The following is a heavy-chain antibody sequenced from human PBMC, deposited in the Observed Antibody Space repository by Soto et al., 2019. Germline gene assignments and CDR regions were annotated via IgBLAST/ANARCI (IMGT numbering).Heavy chain of an antibody. CDR2: IIPILNTA. V-gene: IGHV1-69*01. CDR1: GGTFSSYS. Sequence: QVHLVQSGAEVKKPGSSVRVSCKTSGGTFSSYSFTWVRQAPGQGLEWMGEIIPILNTANFAQKFQSRVTITADEPTSTVYMDLSSMLPDDTAVYYCARVDYDSTYGFYYYGLDVWGQGTPVTVSS. D-gene: IGHD3-10*01. CDR3: ARVDYDSTYGFYYYGLDV. J-gene: IGHJ6*02.